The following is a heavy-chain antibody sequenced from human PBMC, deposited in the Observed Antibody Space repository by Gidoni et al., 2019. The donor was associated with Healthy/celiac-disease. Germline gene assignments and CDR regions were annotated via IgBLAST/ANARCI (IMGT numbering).Heavy chain of an antibody. CDR3: ARRSWGGYDADYYFDY. Sequence: EVQLVESGGGLVKPGGSLRLSCAASGFPFSRYSMNWVRQAPGKGREWVSSISSSSSYIYYADSVKGRFTISRDNAKNSLYLQMNSLRAEDTAVYYCARRSWGGYDADYYFDYWGQGTLVTVSS. V-gene: IGHV3-21*01. J-gene: IGHJ4*02. D-gene: IGHD5-12*01. CDR1: GFPFSRYS. CDR2: ISSSSSYI.